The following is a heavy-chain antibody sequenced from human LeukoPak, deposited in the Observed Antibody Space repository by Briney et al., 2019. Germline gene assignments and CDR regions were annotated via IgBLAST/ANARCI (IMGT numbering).Heavy chain of an antibody. Sequence: ASVKVSCKASGYTFTSYGISWVRQATGQGLEWMGWMNPNSGNTGYAQKFQGRVTITRNTSISTAYMELSSLRSEDTAVYYCARDGVYSSGWYTNFFDYWGQGTLVTVSS. J-gene: IGHJ4*02. V-gene: IGHV1-8*03. CDR1: GYTFTSYG. D-gene: IGHD6-19*01. CDR3: ARDGVYSSGWYTNFFDY. CDR2: MNPNSGNT.